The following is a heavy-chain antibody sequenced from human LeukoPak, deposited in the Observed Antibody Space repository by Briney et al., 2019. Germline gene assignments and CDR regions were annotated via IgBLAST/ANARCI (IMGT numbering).Heavy chain of an antibody. CDR3: ARQKYLRGPDVEYFDY. CDR2: IRYDGSNK. CDR1: GFTFSSYG. V-gene: IGHV3-30*02. J-gene: IGHJ4*02. Sequence: GGSLRLSCAASGFTFSSYGMHWVRQAPGKGLEWVAFIRYDGSNKYYADSVKGRFTISRDNSKNTLYLQMNSLRAEDTAVYYCARQKYLRGPDVEYFDYWGQGTLVTVSS. D-gene: IGHD5/OR15-5a*01.